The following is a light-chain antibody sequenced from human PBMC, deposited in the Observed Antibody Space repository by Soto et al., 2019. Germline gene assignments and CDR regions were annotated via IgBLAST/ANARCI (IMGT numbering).Light chain of an antibody. V-gene: IGKV3-15*01. CDR2: DAS. J-gene: IGKJ4*01. CDR1: QTVSSN. Sequence: EIVMTQSPATLSVSPGERATLSCRASQTVSSNVAWYQQKPGQAPRLLIYDASTRATGIPVRFRGSGSGTEFTLTISSLQSEDSAVYYCRQYNNWLALTFGGGTKVEIK. CDR3: RQYNNWLALT.